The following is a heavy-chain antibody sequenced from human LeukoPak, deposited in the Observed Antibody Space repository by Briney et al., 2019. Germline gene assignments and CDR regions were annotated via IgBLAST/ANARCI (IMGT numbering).Heavy chain of an antibody. D-gene: IGHD5-12*01. V-gene: IGHV3-30*04. Sequence: GGSLRLSCAASGFTFSSYAIHWVRQAPGKGLDWVAVISCDGSNQYYADSVKGRFTMSRDNSKNTLYLQMNSLRAEDMALYYCTRAAYDSNAFDIWGQGTMVTVSA. J-gene: IGHJ3*02. CDR1: GFTFSSYA. CDR2: ISCDGSNQ. CDR3: TRAAYDSNAFDI.